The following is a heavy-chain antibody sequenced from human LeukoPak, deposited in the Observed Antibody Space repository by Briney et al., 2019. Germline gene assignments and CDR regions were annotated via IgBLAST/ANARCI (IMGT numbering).Heavy chain of an antibody. CDR3: AKSMRSGWTYGMDV. Sequence: GGSLRLSCAASGFTFSSHGVHWVRQAPGKGLEWVAVISYDGSNEYYVDSVKGRFTISRDSSKNTLYLQMNSLRAEDTAVYYCAKSMRSGWTYGMDVWGQGTTVTVSS. V-gene: IGHV3-30*18. CDR1: GFTFSSHG. J-gene: IGHJ6*02. D-gene: IGHD6-19*01. CDR2: ISYDGSNE.